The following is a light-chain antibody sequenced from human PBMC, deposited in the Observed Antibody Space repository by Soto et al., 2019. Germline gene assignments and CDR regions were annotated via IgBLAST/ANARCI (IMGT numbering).Light chain of an antibody. J-gene: IGKJ3*01. V-gene: IGKV2-28*01. CDR3: QHCDYLPI. Sequence: DFVMTQSPRSLPVTPGGPASISCRSSQSLLHSNGYNYLDWYLQKPGQSPQLLIYLGSTRASGVPDRFSGSGSGTDFTLTISSLQPEDVATYYCQHCDYLPIFGPGTTVDFK. CDR2: LGS. CDR1: QSLLHSNGYNY.